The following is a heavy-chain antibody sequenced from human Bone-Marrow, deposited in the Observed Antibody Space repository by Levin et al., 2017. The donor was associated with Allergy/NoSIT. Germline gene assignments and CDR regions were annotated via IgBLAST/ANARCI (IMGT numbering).Heavy chain of an antibody. J-gene: IGHJ4*02. CDR2: IYPGDSDT. CDR1: GYSFSDYW. Sequence: PGESLKISCEASGYSFSDYWIGWVRQMPGKGLEWMGIIYPGDSDTRYSPSFQGRVTISADKPFSTAYLLWSSLEASDTAMYYCARHPLDCSGDCSFDYWGQGTQVTVSS. V-gene: IGHV5-51*01. CDR3: ARHPLDCSGDCSFDY. D-gene: IGHD2-21*02.